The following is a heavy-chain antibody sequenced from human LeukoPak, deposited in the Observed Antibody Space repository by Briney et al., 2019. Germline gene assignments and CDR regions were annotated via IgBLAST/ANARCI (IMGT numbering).Heavy chain of an antibody. Sequence: PGGSLRLSCAASGFTFSDYYMSWIRQAPGKGLEWVSYISSSGSTIYYADSVKGRFTISRDNAKTTLYLQMNSLRAENTAGDYVAGSSKRWLQFGGGYWGQGTLVTVSS. CDR3: AGSSKRWLQFGGGY. CDR2: ISSSGSTI. CDR1: GFTFSDYY. D-gene: IGHD5-24*01. J-gene: IGHJ4*02. V-gene: IGHV3-11*01.